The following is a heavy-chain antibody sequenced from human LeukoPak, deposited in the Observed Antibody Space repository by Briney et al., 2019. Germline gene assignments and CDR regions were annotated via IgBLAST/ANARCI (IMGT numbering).Heavy chain of an antibody. CDR2: IYYSGST. J-gene: IGHJ5*02. CDR3: ARDHVSPGLSNWFDP. Sequence: KPSETLSLTCTVSGGSISNYYWSWIRQPPGKGLEWIGYIYYSGSTKYNPSLKSRVTISVDTSKNQFSLRLSSVTAADTAVYYCARDHVSPGLSNWFDPWGQGTLVTVSS. CDR1: GGSISNYY. V-gene: IGHV4-59*01. D-gene: IGHD3-16*01.